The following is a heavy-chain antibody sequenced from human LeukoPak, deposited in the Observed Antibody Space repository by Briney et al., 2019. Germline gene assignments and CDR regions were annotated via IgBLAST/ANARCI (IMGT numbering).Heavy chain of an antibody. D-gene: IGHD3-10*01. CDR2: IIPIFGTA. CDR3: AREAESSGKFDT. V-gene: IGHV1-69*06. J-gene: IGHJ3*02. CDR1: GGTFSSYA. Sequence: GASVKVSCKASGGTFSSYAISWVRQAPGQGLEWMGGIIPIFGTANYAQKFEGTVTITSAKSTSTAYMELSSQRSDDTAVYYAAREAESSGKFDTWGQGTMVTVSS.